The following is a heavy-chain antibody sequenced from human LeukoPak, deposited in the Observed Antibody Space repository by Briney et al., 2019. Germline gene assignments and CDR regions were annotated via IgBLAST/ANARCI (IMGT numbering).Heavy chain of an antibody. CDR1: GGTFSSYA. D-gene: IGHD1-26*01. Sequence: GASVKVSCKASGGTFSSYAISWVRQAPGQGLEWMGRIIPILGIANYAQKFQGRVTITADKSTSTAYMELSSLRSEDTAVYYCARVPGELPGEVSDWGQGTLVTVSS. J-gene: IGHJ4*02. CDR2: IIPILGIA. V-gene: IGHV1-69*04. CDR3: ARVPGELPGEVSD.